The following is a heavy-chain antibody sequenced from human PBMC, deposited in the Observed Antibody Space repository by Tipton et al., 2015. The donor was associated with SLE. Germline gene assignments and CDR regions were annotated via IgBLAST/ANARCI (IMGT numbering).Heavy chain of an antibody. CDR3: ALSMTAATGPFDY. V-gene: IGHV4-59*01. CDR1: GGSIRSYY. Sequence: GLVKPSETLSLICTVSGGSIRSYYWSWIRQSPGKGLEWIGYIYYDGSTNYNPSLKSRVTMSIHTSKTQFSLKLSSVTAADTGVYYCALSMTAATGPFDYWGQGTLVTVS. D-gene: IGHD6-13*01. CDR2: IYYDGST. J-gene: IGHJ4*02.